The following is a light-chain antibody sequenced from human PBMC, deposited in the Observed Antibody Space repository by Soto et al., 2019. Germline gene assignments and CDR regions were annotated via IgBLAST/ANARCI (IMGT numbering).Light chain of an antibody. V-gene: IGKV2-30*01. J-gene: IGKJ5*01. CDR2: EVS. CDR1: QSLVYSDGNIY. Sequence: DVAMTQSPLSLPVTLGQPASISCRSSQSLVYSDGNIYVNWFQQRPGQSPRRLIYEVSNRDSGVPDRFSGSGAGTDFTLKISRVEAEDVGVYYCMQGTHWPIAFGQGTRLEIK. CDR3: MQGTHWPIA.